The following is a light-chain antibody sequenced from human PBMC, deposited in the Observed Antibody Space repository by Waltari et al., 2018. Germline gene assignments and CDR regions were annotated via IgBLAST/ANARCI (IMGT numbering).Light chain of an antibody. CDR1: QSVNRW. J-gene: IGKJ1*01. Sequence: DIQMNQSPSTLSASVGDRVTSTCRASQSVNRWLAWYQQKPGKAPNPLISKASALQNGVSPRFSGGGSGTEFTLTISNLQPDDSSTYYCQQYEAFPVTFGHGTKVEIK. CDR2: KAS. V-gene: IGKV1-5*03. CDR3: QQYEAFPVT.